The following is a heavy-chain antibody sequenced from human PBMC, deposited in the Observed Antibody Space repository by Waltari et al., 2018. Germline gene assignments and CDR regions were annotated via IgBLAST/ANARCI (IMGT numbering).Heavy chain of an antibody. CDR2: IYYSGST. V-gene: IGHV4-59*11. CDR3: ATGFKRWLQLDY. J-gene: IGHJ4*02. Sequence: QVQLQESGPGLVKPSETLSLTCTVSGGSISSHYWSWIRQPPGKGLEWIGYIYYSGSTNYNPSLKSRVTITADTSTDTAYMELSSLRSEDTAVYYCATGFKRWLQLDYWGQGTLVTVSS. CDR1: GGSISSHY. D-gene: IGHD5-12*01.